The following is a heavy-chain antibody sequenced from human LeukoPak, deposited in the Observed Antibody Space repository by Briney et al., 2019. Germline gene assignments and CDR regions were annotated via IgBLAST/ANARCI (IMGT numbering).Heavy chain of an antibody. CDR1: GFTFSSYA. CDR2: ISGRGSTT. D-gene: IGHD3-22*01. J-gene: IGHJ4*02. CDR3: AKARHDNSGYLDY. Sequence: GGSLRLSCAASGFTFSSYAMSWVRQAPGKGLEWISTISGRGSTTHYADSVKGRFTISRDNSQNTLYLQMNSLRAEDTAIYYCAKARHDNSGYLDYWGRGTLVTVSS. V-gene: IGHV3-23*01.